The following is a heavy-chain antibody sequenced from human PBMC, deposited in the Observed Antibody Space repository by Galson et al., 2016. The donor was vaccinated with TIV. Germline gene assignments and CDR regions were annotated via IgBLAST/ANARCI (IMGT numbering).Heavy chain of an antibody. D-gene: IGHD3-22*01. V-gene: IGHV4-39*01. CDR3: ARHANYFDSSGFPPYWHFDL. CDR2: IYYSGGT. J-gene: IGHJ2*01. CDR1: GVSISSSTYY. Sequence: ETLSLTCTVSGVSISSSTYYWGWIRQPPGRGLEWIGTIYYSGGTSYHPSLKSRFTISEDTSKNQFSLRLRSVTAADPAVYYCARHANYFDSSGFPPYWHFDLWGRGTLVTVSS.